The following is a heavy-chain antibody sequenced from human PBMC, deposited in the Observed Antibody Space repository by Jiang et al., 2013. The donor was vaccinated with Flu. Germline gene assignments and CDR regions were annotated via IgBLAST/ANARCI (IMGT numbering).Heavy chain of an antibody. CDR2: ISSSSSTI. Sequence: QLLESGGGLVQPGGSLRLSCAASGFTFSSYSMNWVRQAPGKGLEWVSYISSSSSTIYYADSVKGRFTISRDNAKNSLYLQMNSLRDEDTAVYYCAKDDSEIAVAGCYDYWGQGTLVTVSS. V-gene: IGHV3-48*02. CDR1: GFTFSSYS. J-gene: IGHJ4*02. CDR3: AKDDSEIAVAGCYDY. D-gene: IGHD6-19*01.